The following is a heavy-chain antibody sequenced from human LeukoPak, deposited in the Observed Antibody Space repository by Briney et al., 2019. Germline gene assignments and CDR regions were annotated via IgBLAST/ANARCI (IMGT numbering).Heavy chain of an antibody. CDR3: ARNVVATIKSGGGLNWFDP. CDR2: INPSGGST. V-gene: IGHV1-46*01. J-gene: IGHJ5*02. CDR1: GYTFTSYY. Sequence: ASVKVSCKASGYTFTSYYMHWVRQAPGQGLEWMGIINPSGGSTSYAQKFQGRVTMTRDTSTSTVYMELSSLRSEDTAVYYCARNVVATIKSGGGLNWFDPWGQGTLVTVSS. D-gene: IGHD5-12*01.